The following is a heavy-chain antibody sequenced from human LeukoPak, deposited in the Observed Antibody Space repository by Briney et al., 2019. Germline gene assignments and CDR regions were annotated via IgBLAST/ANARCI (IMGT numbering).Heavy chain of an antibody. D-gene: IGHD5/OR15-5a*01. CDR2: INWNGRST. Sequence: PGGSLRLSCAASGFNFDTYGMSWVRQTPGKGLEWVSGINWNGRSTRYADSVKGRFTISRDNDKNSLYLQMSSLRPEDTAMYYCARNVYPISYYMDVWGKGTTVTVSS. J-gene: IGHJ6*03. CDR1: GFNFDTYG. V-gene: IGHV3-20*04. CDR3: ARNVYPISYYMDV.